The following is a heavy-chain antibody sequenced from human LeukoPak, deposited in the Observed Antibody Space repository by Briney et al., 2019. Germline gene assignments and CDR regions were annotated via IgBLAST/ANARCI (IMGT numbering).Heavy chain of an antibody. Sequence: GSVKVSCKASGYTFTSYDINWVRQATGQGLEWMGWMNPNSGNTSYAQKFQGRVTMTRDMSTSTVYMELSSLRSEDTAVYYCARAMVRGVTTHNWFDPWGQGTLVTVSS. D-gene: IGHD3-10*01. V-gene: IGHV1-8*02. CDR3: ARAMVRGVTTHNWFDP. CDR1: GYTFTSYD. J-gene: IGHJ5*02. CDR2: MNPNSGNT.